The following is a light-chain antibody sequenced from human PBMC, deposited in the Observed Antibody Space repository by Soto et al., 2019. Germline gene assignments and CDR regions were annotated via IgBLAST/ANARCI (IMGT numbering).Light chain of an antibody. CDR3: EKYNSPLWT. CDR2: AAS. Sequence: DIQMTQSPSSLSASVGDRVTITCRASQGISIYLAWYQHKPGKVPKLLIYAASTLQSGVPSRFSGSGSGTDFTLTISSLQPEDVATYYCEKYNSPLWTFGQGTKVEIK. J-gene: IGKJ1*01. CDR1: QGISIY. V-gene: IGKV1-27*01.